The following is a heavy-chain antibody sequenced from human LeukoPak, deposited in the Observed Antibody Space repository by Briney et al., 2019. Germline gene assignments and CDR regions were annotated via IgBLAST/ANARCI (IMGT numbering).Heavy chain of an antibody. Sequence: SETLSLTCTVSNGSISSYHWSWVRQPPGKGLEWIGYILASGTTNYNPSLKSRLTISVDTSKNQFTLRLSSVTAADTAVYYCARLRVSGSYLYYFDYWGQGTLVTVSS. CDR2: ILASGTT. CDR1: NGSISSYH. J-gene: IGHJ4*02. CDR3: ARLRVSGSYLYYFDY. D-gene: IGHD1-26*01. V-gene: IGHV4-4*09.